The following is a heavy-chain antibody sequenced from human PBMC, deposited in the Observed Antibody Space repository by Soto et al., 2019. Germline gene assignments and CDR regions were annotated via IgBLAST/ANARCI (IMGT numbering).Heavy chain of an antibody. CDR3: AKEDASGYTSLLFDY. CDR2: ISGSGADT. J-gene: IGHJ4*02. Sequence: PGESRRLSCAATGFSFSSYAMTWVRQAPGKGLEWVSAISGSGADTYYADSVKGRFTISRDNSKNTVYVQMNSLGADDTALYYCAKEDASGYTSLLFDYWGQGTLVTVSS. V-gene: IGHV3-23*01. CDR1: GFSFSSYA. D-gene: IGHD3-16*02.